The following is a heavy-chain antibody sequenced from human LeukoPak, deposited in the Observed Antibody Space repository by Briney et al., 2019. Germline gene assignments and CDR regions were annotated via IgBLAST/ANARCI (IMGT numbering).Heavy chain of an antibody. J-gene: IGHJ4*02. CDR1: GGSISDYY. CDR3: AREPVGTSFDY. CDR2: IYTSGST. V-gene: IGHV4-4*07. D-gene: IGHD1-14*01. Sequence: PSETLSLTCTVSGGSISDYYGDWIRQPAGKGLEWIGRIYTSGSTNYHPSLKSRVTMSVDTSKNQFSLRLISVTAADTAVYYCAREPVGTSFDYWGQGTLVTVSS.